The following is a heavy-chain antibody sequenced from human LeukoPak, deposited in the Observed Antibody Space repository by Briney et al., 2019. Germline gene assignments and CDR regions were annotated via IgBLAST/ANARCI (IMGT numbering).Heavy chain of an antibody. D-gene: IGHD3-22*01. CDR3: ARHVEITMIVVGRGVFDY. CDR1: GYSISSGYF. V-gene: IGHV4-38-2*01. J-gene: IGHJ4*02. CDR2: IYHSGST. Sequence: SETLSLTCAVSGYSISSGYFCGWIRQPPGKGLEWIGSIYHSGSTYYNPSLKSGVTISVDTSKNQFSLKLSSVTAADTAVYYCARHVEITMIVVGRGVFDYWGQGTLVTVSS.